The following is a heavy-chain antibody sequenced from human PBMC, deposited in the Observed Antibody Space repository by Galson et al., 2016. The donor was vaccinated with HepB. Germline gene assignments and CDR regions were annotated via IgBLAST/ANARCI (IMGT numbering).Heavy chain of an antibody. CDR2: FGRTGGI. Sequence: SLRLSCAASGFTFGDFSMNWVRQAPGKGLEWVSYFGRTGGIYYADSVKGRFTISRDNAKNSLYLQMNSLREEDTAVYYCARDPHSLDYWGQGALVTVSS. CDR1: GFTFGDFS. J-gene: IGHJ4*02. CDR3: ARDPHSLDY. V-gene: IGHV3-48*02.